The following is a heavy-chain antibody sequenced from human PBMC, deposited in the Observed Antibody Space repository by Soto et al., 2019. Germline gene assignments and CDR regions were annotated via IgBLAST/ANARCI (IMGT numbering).Heavy chain of an antibody. J-gene: IGHJ3*02. CDR3: ARQDGFGESVGAFDI. CDR2: IYPGDSDT. D-gene: IGHD3-10*01. CDR1: GYSFTSYW. Sequence: GESLKIDSKRSGYSFTSYWIGGVRQMPGKGLEWMGIIYPGDSDTRYSPSFQGQVTISADKSISTAYLQWSSLKASDTAMYYCARQDGFGESVGAFDIWGQGTMVTVSS. V-gene: IGHV5-51*01.